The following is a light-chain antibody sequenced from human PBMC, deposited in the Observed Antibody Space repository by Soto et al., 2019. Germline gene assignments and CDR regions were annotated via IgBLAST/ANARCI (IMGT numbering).Light chain of an antibody. J-gene: IGKJ4*01. CDR3: QQYERYPMT. V-gene: IGKV1-5*03. CDR2: KAS. Sequence: DSQMTQFPSTLSASVGDRVTITCRASQSISPWLAWYQQKPGKDPKILISKASTLQGGVPPRFSGSGSGTEFTLTISSLQPDDFATYYCQQYERYPMTFGGGTKVEIK. CDR1: QSISPW.